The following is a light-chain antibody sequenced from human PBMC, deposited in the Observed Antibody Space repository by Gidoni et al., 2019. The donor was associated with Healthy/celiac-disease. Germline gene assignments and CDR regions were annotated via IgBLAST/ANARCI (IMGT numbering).Light chain of an antibody. CDR1: SSDVGGYNY. V-gene: IGLV2-14*01. CDR2: DVS. Sequence: QSALTQPASVSRSPGQSITISCTGTSSDVGGYNYVSCYQQHPGKAPKLMIYDVSNRPSGVSNRFSGSKSGNTASLTISGLQAEDEADYYCSSYTSSSTLVFGGGTKLTVL. J-gene: IGLJ3*02. CDR3: SSYTSSSTLV.